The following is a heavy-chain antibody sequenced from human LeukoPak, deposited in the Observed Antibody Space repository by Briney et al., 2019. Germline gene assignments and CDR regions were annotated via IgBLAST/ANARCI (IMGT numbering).Heavy chain of an antibody. CDR2: INPISGGT. D-gene: IGHD2-15*01. CDR1: GYTFTGYY. CDR3: ARAECSSGSCSNDY. Sequence: GASVKVSCKASGYTFTGYYMHWVRQAPGQGPEWMGWINPISGGTKYAQKFQGRVTMTRDTSSSTAYMELSRLRSVDTAVYYCARAECSSGSCSNDYWGQGTLVTVSS. V-gene: IGHV1-2*02. J-gene: IGHJ4*02.